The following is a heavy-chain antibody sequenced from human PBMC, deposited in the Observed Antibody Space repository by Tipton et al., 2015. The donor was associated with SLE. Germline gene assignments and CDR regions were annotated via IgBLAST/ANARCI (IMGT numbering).Heavy chain of an antibody. CDR1: GGSISSDH. CDR2: ISDGGGT. D-gene: IGHD2-21*02. V-gene: IGHV4-4*09. CDR3: ARGMVTWRGAIIGVDV. J-gene: IGHJ6*02. Sequence: TLSLTCSVSGGSISSDHWIWIRPPPGKGLEWLVYISDGGGTNYNPSLKSRFTISVDPAKNQFSLMLTSVTAPDTAVYYCARGMVTWRGAIIGVDVWGQGTT.